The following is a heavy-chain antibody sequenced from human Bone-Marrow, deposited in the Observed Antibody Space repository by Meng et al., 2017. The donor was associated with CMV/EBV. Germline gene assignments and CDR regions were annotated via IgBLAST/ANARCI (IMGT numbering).Heavy chain of an antibody. D-gene: IGHD1-26*01. CDR1: GGTLSSYA. J-gene: IGHJ4*02. Sequence: VQRVQAGAEVKKPGSSVKVSCKASGGTLSSYAISWVRQAPGQGLEWMGGIIPIFGTANYAQKFQGRVTITADESTSTAYMELSSLRSEDTAVYYCARDYEIRGVGAWGYWGQGTLVTVSS. V-gene: IGHV1-69*12. CDR3: ARDYEIRGVGAWGY. CDR2: IIPIFGTA.